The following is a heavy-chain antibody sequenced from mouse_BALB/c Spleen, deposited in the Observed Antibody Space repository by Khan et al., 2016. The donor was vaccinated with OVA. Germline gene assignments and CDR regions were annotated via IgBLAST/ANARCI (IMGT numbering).Heavy chain of an antibody. CDR2: IWSDGST. CDR1: GFSLTNYG. J-gene: IGHJ4*01. D-gene: IGHD2-10*01. V-gene: IGHV2-6-1*01. Sequence: VQLKESGPGLVAPSQSLSITCTISGFSLTNYGVHWVRQPPGKGLEWLVVIWSDGSTTYNSDLKSRLTISKDNSKSQVFLKMNSLQTDDTAMYFCARQPYYHYNIMENWGQGTSVTVSS. CDR3: ARQPYYHYNIMEN.